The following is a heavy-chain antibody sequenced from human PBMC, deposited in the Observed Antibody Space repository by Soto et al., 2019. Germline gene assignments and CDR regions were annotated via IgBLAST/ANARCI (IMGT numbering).Heavy chain of an antibody. V-gene: IGHV3-30*18. CDR2: ISFDGSNE. J-gene: IGHJ4*02. CDR3: AKSSYCPSNSCNFDY. D-gene: IGHD2-2*01. Sequence: QVQLVESGGGVVQPGRSLRLSCAASGFTFSSYGMHWVRQAPGKGLEWVAVISFDGSNEYHVDAVKGKFTISRDNSKNTLYLQMNSLRLEDTAVYYGAKSSYCPSNSCNFDYWGQGTLVTVSS. CDR1: GFTFSSYG.